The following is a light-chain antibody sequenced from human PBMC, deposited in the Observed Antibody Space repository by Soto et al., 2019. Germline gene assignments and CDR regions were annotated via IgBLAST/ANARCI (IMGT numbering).Light chain of an antibody. CDR2: DAS. V-gene: IGKV1-5*01. CDR1: QTISTW. J-gene: IGKJ1*01. Sequence: DIQVTQSPPTLSASVGDRFTIACRASQTISTWMAWYQQKPGKAPKLLVYDASTLQSGVASRFSGSGSGTEFTLIISGLQPDDSATYYCQQYDSYSWTFGQGTKVDIK. CDR3: QQYDSYSWT.